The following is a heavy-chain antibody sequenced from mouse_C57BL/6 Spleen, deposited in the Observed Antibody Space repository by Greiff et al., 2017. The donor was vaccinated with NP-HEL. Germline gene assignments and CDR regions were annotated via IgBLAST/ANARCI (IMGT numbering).Heavy chain of an antibody. V-gene: IGHV5-6*01. D-gene: IGHD4-1*01. CDR1: GFTFSSYG. J-gene: IGHJ2*01. CDR3: ARLKTGTEDYFDY. CDR2: ISSGGSYT. Sequence: EVKLVESGGDLVKPGGSLKLSCAASGFTFSSYGMSWVRQTPDKRLEWVATISSGGSYTYYPDSVKGRFTISRDNAKNTLYLQMSSLKSEDTAMYYCARLKTGTEDYFDYWGQGTTLTVSS.